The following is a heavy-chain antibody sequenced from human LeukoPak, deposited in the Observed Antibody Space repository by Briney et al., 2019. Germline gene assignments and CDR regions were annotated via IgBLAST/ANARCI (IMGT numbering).Heavy chain of an antibody. Sequence: GGSLRLSCAASGFTFDDCAMHWVRQAPGKGLEWVSGISGSGGTTYYADSVKGRFTISRDSSKNTLYLQMNSLRAEDTAVYYCAKVSGGGLYYDGMDVWGQGTTVTVSS. CDR1: GFTFDDCA. J-gene: IGHJ6*02. V-gene: IGHV3-23*01. D-gene: IGHD3-16*01. CDR3: AKVSGGGLYYDGMDV. CDR2: ISGSGGTT.